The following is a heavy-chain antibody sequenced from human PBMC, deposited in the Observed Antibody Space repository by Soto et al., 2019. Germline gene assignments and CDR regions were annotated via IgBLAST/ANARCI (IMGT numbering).Heavy chain of an antibody. CDR1: GFTFSSYW. J-gene: IGHJ6*03. D-gene: IGHD3-10*01. CDR2: IKQDGSEK. V-gene: IGHV3-7*01. Sequence: GGSLRLSCAASGFTFSSYWMSWVRQAPGKGLEWVANIKQDGSEKYYVDSVKGRFTISRDNAKNSLYLQMNSLRAEDTAVYYCARDITEVTMVRGVMGKYYYYYYYMDVWGKGTTVTVSS. CDR3: ARDITEVTMVRGVMGKYYYYYYYMDV.